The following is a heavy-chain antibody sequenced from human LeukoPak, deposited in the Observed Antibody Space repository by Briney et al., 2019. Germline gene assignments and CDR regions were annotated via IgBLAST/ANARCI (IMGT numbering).Heavy chain of an antibody. Sequence: ASVKVSCKASGYTFTGYYMHWVRQPPGQGLEWMGWINPNSGGTNYAQKFQGRVTMTRDTSISTAYMELSRLRSDDTAVYYCARDVGYSSSWYSYWGQGTLVTVSS. J-gene: IGHJ4*02. CDR2: INPNSGGT. CDR1: GYTFTGYY. D-gene: IGHD6-13*01. V-gene: IGHV1-2*02. CDR3: ARDVGYSSSWYSY.